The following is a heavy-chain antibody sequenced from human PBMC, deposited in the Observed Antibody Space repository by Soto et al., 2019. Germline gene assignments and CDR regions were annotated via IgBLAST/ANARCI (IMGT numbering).Heavy chain of an antibody. V-gene: IGHV3-30*04. J-gene: IGHJ3*01. CDR3: ARGGRGLRGAFDV. Sequence: QEILVESGGGVVQSGTSLRLSCAASGFTFSSFAMHWVRQAPGKGLEWVSVISFNGLSQFYADSVRGRVTVSRDNSKITLYLQLDSLRPDDTAVYSCARGGRGLRGAFDVWGQGTEVSVS. CDR2: ISFNGLSQ. D-gene: IGHD3-16*01. CDR1: GFTFSSFA.